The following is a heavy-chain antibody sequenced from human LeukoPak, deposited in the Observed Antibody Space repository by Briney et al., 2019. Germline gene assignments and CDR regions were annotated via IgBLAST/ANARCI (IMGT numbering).Heavy chain of an antibody. CDR3: AKSLRSDSSGYSLNDAFDI. V-gene: IGHV3-23*01. J-gene: IGHJ3*02. Sequence: GRSLRLSCAASGFTFSSYAMSWVRQAPGKGLEWVSAISGSGGSTYYADSVKGRFTISRDNSKNTLYLQMNSLRAEDTAVYYCAKSLRSDSSGYSLNDAFDIWGQGTMVTVSS. CDR2: ISGSGGST. D-gene: IGHD3-22*01. CDR1: GFTFSSYA.